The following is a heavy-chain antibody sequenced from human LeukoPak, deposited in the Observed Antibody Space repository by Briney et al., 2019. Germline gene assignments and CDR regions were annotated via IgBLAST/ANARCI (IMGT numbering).Heavy chain of an antibody. CDR2: IYYSGST. CDR1: GGSISSSSYY. J-gene: IGHJ4*02. V-gene: IGHV4-39*07. D-gene: IGHD2-15*01. CDR3: ARGLYCSGGSCYLDY. Sequence: SETLSLTCTVSGGSISSSSYYWGWIRQPPGKGLEWIGSIYYSGSTYYNPSLKSRVTISVDTSKNQFSLKLSSVTAADTAVYYCARGLYCSGGSCYLDYWGQGTLVTVSS.